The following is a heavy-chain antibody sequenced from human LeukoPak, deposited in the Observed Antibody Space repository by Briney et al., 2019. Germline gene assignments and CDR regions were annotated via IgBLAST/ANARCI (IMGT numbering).Heavy chain of an antibody. D-gene: IGHD3-10*01. CDR3: ARGGDSLHY. J-gene: IGHJ4*02. V-gene: IGHV3-66*01. CDR1: GFTVSSNF. CDR2: IYSGGST. Sequence: PGGSLRLSCAASGFTVSSNFTTWVRQAPGQGLEWVSVIYSGGSTYYADSVKDRFTISRDNSKNMLYLQMNSLRAEDTAVYYCARGGDSLHYWGQGTLVTVSS.